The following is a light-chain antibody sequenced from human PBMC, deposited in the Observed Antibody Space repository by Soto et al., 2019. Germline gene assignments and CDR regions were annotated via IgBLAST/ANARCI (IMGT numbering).Light chain of an antibody. CDR2: DAS. CDR3: QQYNNWPPWT. CDR1: QDVGSR. Sequence: EIVMAQSPANLSVSPGERATLSCRASQDVGSRLAWYQQKPGQGPRLLIYDASNRATGIPARFSGSGSGTEFTLSIGSLQSEDFGVYYCQQYNNWPPWTFGQGSQVEIK. V-gene: IGKV3-15*01. J-gene: IGKJ1*01.